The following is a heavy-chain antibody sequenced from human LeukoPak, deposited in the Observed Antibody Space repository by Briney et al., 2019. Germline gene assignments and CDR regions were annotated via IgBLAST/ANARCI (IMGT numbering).Heavy chain of an antibody. J-gene: IGHJ4*02. CDR3: ARDDSSGSY. CDR2: IWYDGSNK. Sequence: PGGSLRLSCAASGFTFSSYSMNWVRQAPGKGLERVAVIWYDGSNKYYADSVKGRFTISRDNSKNTLYLQMNSLRAEDTAVYYCARDDSSGSYWGQGTLVTVSS. D-gene: IGHD3-22*01. CDR1: GFTFSSYS. V-gene: IGHV3-33*08.